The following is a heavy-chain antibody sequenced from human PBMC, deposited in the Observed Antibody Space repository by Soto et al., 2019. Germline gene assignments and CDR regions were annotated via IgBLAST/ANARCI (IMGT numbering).Heavy chain of an antibody. V-gene: IGHV1-69*13. CDR2: IIPIFGTA. CDR3: ARDNVGASFSWFDP. Sequence: ASVKVSCKASGGTFSSYAISWVRQAPGQGLEWMGGIIPIFGTANYAQKFQGRDTITADESTSTAYMELSSLRSEDTVVYYCARDNVGASFSWFDPWGQGTLVTVSS. D-gene: IGHD1-26*01. CDR1: GGTFSSYA. J-gene: IGHJ5*02.